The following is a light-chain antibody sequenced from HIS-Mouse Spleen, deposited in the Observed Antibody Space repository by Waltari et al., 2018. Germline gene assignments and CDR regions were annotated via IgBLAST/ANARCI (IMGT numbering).Light chain of an antibody. Sequence: DIQLTQSPSFLSASVADRVTITFRASQGISRYLAWYQQKPGKAPKLLIYAASTVQSGVPSRLSGSGSGTEFTLTISSLQTEDFATYYCQQLNSYPPTFGQGTKVEI. V-gene: IGKV1-9*01. CDR3: QQLNSYPPT. CDR1: QGISRY. J-gene: IGKJ1*01. CDR2: AAS.